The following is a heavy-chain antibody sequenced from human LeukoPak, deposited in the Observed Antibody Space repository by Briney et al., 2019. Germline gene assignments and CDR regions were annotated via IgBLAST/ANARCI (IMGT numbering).Heavy chain of an antibody. CDR1: GFTFSNAW. CDR3: TTETGVVITAGWFDP. D-gene: IGHD3-3*01. CDR2: IKSKTDGGTT. Sequence: NPGGSLRLSCAASGFTFSNAWMSWVHQAPGKGLEWVGRIKSKTDGGTTDYAAPVKGRFTISRDDSKNTLYLQMNSLKTEDTAVYYCTTETGVVITAGWFDPWGQGTLVTVSS. V-gene: IGHV3-15*01. J-gene: IGHJ5*02.